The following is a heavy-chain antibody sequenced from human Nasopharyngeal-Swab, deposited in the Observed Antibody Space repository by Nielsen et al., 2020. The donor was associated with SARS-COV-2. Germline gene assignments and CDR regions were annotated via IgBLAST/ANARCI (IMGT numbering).Heavy chain of an antibody. J-gene: IGHJ6*02. CDR2: INTNSGNP. V-gene: IGHV7-4-1*02. Sequence: WVRQATGQALEGMGWINTNSGNPTYAQGFTGRFVLSLDISVSTAYLQISSLKAEDTAVYYSARYYDILTCYYYYYYGIDVWGQGTTVTVSS. CDR3: ARYYDILTCYYYYYYGIDV. D-gene: IGHD3-9*01.